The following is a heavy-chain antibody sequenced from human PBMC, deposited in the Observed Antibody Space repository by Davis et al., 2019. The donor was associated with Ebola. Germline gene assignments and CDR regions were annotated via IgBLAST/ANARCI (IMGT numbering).Heavy chain of an antibody. V-gene: IGHV3-7*01. CDR2: IKQDGSEK. J-gene: IGHJ6*02. CDR3: ARGRGGRGIYGMDV. CDR1: GFTFSSYW. Sequence: GGSLRLSCAASGFTFSSYWMSWVRQAPGKGLEWVANIKQDGSEKYYVDSVKGRFTISRDNAKNSLYLQMNSLRAEDTAVYYCARGRGGRGIYGMDVWGQGTTVTVSS. D-gene: IGHD3-16*01.